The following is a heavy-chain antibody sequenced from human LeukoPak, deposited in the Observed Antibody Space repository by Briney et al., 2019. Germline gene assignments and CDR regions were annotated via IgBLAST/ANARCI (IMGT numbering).Heavy chain of an antibody. Sequence: SVKVSCKASGGIFISYASSWVRQAPGQGLEWMGRIIPILGIANYAQKFQGRVTITADKSTSTAYMELSSLRSDDTAVYYCVRDINYFGSGNYYYGDDWGQGTLVTVSS. V-gene: IGHV1-69*04. CDR2: IIPILGIA. D-gene: IGHD3-10*01. CDR3: VRDINYFGSGNYYYGDD. J-gene: IGHJ4*02. CDR1: GGIFISYA.